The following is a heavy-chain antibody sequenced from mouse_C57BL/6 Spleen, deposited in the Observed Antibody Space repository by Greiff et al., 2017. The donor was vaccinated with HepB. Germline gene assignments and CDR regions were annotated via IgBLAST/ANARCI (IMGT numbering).Heavy chain of an antibody. CDR1: GFTFSDYG. V-gene: IGHV5-17*01. J-gene: IGHJ2*01. Sequence: EVQVVESGGGLVKPGGSLKLSCAASGFTFSDYGMHWVRQAPEKGLEWVAYISSGSSTIYYADTVKGRFTISRDNAKNTLFLQMTSLRSEDTAMYYCAREDYYGSSFLDYWGQGTTLTVSS. D-gene: IGHD1-1*01. CDR2: ISSGSSTI. CDR3: AREDYYGSSFLDY.